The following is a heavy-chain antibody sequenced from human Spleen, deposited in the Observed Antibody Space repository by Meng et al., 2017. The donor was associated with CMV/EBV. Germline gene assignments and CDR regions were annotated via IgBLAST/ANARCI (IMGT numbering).Heavy chain of an antibody. V-gene: IGHV3-53*01. CDR2: IYRGGST. Sequence: GGSLRLSCATSGFTVSSSYMSWVRQAPGKGLEWVSVIYRGGSTYYADSLKGRFTISRDNSKNTVYLQMNSLRAEDTAVDYCARARGGYGDYYYYYGMDVWGRGTTVTVSS. J-gene: IGHJ6*02. D-gene: IGHD4-17*01. CDR3: ARARGGYGDYYYYYGMDV. CDR1: GFTVSSSY.